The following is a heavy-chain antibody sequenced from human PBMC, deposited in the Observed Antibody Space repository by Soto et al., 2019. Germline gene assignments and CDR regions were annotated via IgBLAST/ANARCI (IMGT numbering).Heavy chain of an antibody. Sequence: QVQLQQWGAGLLKPSETLSLTCAVYGGSFSGYYWSWIRQPPGKGLEWIGEINHSGSTNYTPSLKSRVTISVDTSKNQFALKLSSVTAADTVVYYCASLPAAISYWGQGTLVTVSS. CDR1: GGSFSGYY. CDR3: ASLPAAISY. V-gene: IGHV4-34*01. J-gene: IGHJ4*02. CDR2: INHSGST. D-gene: IGHD2-2*01.